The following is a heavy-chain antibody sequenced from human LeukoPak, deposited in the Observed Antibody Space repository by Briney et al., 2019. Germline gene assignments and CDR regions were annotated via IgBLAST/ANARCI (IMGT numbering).Heavy chain of an antibody. Sequence: VASVKVSCKASGYTFTGYYMHWVRQAPGQGLEWMGWINPNSGGTNYAQKLQGRVTMTRDTSISTAYMELSRLRSDDTAVYYCAREQYGSVPFVPTAPFDPWGQGTLVTVSS. V-gene: IGHV1-2*02. CDR2: INPNSGGT. CDR3: AREQYGSVPFVPTAPFDP. J-gene: IGHJ5*02. CDR1: GYTFTGYY. D-gene: IGHD3-10*01.